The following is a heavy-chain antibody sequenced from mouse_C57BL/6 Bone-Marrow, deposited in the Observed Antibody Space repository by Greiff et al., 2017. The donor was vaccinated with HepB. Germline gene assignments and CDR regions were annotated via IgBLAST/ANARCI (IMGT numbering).Heavy chain of an antibody. V-gene: IGHV1-50*01. D-gene: IGHD2-10*02. CDR2: IDPSDSYT. CDR3: AQGMGMGSPYYFDY. CDR1: GYTFTSYW. J-gene: IGHJ2*01. Sequence: QVQLQQPGAELVKPGASVKLSCKASGYTFTSYWMQWVKQRPGQGLEWIGEIDPSDSYTNYNQKFKGKATLTVDTSSSTAYMQLSSLTSEDSAVYYCAQGMGMGSPYYFDYWGQGTTLTVSS.